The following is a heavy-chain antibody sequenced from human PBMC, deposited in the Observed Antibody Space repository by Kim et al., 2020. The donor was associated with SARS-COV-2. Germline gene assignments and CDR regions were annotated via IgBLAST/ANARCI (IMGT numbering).Heavy chain of an antibody. Sequence: ASVKVSCKASGYTFTSYYMHWVRQAPGQGLQWMGIINPSDGSTNYAQKFQGRVTMTRDTSMTTIYMELSSLRSDDTAVYFCARGRAEQQLDGFDFWGQGTLVPVSS. J-gene: IGHJ4*02. CDR1: GYTFTSYY. CDR2: INPSDGST. V-gene: IGHV1-46*01. CDR3: ARGRAEQQLDGFDF. D-gene: IGHD6-13*01.